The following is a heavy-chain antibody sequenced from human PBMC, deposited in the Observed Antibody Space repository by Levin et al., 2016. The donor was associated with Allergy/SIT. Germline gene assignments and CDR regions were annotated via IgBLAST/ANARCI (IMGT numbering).Heavy chain of an antibody. Sequence: GGSLRLSCAASGFTVSSNYMSWVRQAPGRGLEWVSVIYSGGSTYYADSVKGRFTISRENAKNSLYLQMNSLRAGDTAVYYCARGGLRHYYYGMDVWGQGTTVTVSS. CDR2: IYSGGST. J-gene: IGHJ6*02. V-gene: IGHV3-53*01. CDR1: GFTVSSNY. CDR3: ARGGLRHYYYGMDV. D-gene: IGHD4-17*01.